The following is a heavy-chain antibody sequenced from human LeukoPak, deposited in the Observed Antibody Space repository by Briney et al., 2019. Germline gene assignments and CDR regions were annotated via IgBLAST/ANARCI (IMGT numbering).Heavy chain of an antibody. CDR1: GYSFTGYY. V-gene: IGHV1-2*02. D-gene: IGHD3-22*01. J-gene: IGHJ4*02. Sequence: ASVKVSCTASGYSFTGYYMHWVRQAPGQGLEWMGWINPNSGGTNYAQKFQGRVTMTRDTSISTAYMELSRLRSDDTAVYYCARGDFPAQFNYDSSGYYYYWGQGTLVAVSS. CDR3: ARGDFPAQFNYDSSGYYYY. CDR2: INPNSGGT.